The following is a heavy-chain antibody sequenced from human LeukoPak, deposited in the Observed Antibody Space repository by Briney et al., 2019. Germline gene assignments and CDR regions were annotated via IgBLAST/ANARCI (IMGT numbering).Heavy chain of an antibody. Sequence: PSETLSLTCSVSGGSISSYYLSWIRQPPGKGLEWIGYIYYSGSTNYNPSLKSRVTISVDTSKNQLSLKLSSVTAADTAVYYCARVDWYFDLWGRGTLVTVSS. V-gene: IGHV4-59*01. CDR3: ARVDWYFDL. CDR2: IYYSGST. CDR1: GGSISSYY. J-gene: IGHJ2*01.